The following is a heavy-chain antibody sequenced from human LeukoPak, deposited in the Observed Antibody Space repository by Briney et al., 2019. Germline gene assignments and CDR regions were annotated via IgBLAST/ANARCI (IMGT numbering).Heavy chain of an antibody. Sequence: SGTLSLTCAVSGVSITYSNWGSWVRQPPGKGLEWIGEIHDDGGFHCNPLLRGRVAMSMDRSQNQFSLRLSSVTAADTAVYYCARDLGYQLLYWGQGIQVTVSS. J-gene: IGHJ4*02. D-gene: IGHD2-2*01. V-gene: IGHV4-4*02. CDR3: ARDLGYQLLY. CDR2: IHDDGGF. CDR1: GVSITYSNW.